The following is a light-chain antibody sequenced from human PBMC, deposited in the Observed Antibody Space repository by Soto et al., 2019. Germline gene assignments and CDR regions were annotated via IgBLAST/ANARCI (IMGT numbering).Light chain of an antibody. CDR3: QQRFSWPLT. V-gene: IGKV3-11*01. CDR2: AAS. J-gene: IGKJ4*01. CDR1: QNIGVY. Sequence: EIVLTQSPATLSLSPGERATLSCRASQNIGVYLAWYRQKPGQAPRLLIYAASNRATGIPARFSGSGSGTDFTLTTSSLAPEDFAVYFCQQRFSWPLTFGGGTKVDIK.